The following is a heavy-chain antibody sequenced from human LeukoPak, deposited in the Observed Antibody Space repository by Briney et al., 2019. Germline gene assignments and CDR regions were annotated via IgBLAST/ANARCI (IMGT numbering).Heavy chain of an antibody. Sequence: SETLSPTCTVSGGSIISYYWSWIRQPPGKGLEWIGYIYYSGSTNYNPSLKSRVTISVDTSKNQFSLKLSSVTAADTAVYYCARGTARGAPHYLWGQGTLVTVSS. CDR2: IYYSGST. CDR3: ARGTARGAPHYL. D-gene: IGHD3-10*01. V-gene: IGHV4-59*01. J-gene: IGHJ1*01. CDR1: GGSIISYY.